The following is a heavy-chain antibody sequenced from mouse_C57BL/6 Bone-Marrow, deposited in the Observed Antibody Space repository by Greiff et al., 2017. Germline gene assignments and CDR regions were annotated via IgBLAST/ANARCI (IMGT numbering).Heavy chain of an antibody. Sequence: QVQLQQPGAELVKPGASVTLSCKASGYTFTSYWMHWVKQRPGQGLEWIGMIHPNSGSTNYNEKFKSKATLTVDKSSNTAYMQLSSLTSGNSAVYYCARDYGSSYGDLDYWGQGTTLTVSS. J-gene: IGHJ2*01. CDR2: IHPNSGST. CDR1: GYTFTSYW. CDR3: ARDYGSSYGDLDY. V-gene: IGHV1-64*01. D-gene: IGHD1-1*01.